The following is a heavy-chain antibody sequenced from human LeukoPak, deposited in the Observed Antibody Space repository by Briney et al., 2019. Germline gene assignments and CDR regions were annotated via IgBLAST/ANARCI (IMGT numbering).Heavy chain of an antibody. J-gene: IGHJ1*01. CDR2: INPNSGGT. CDR3: ARDKDSSGYFQH. V-gene: IGHV1-2*02. Sequence: ASVKVSCKASGYTFTGYYMHWVRQAPGEGLEWMGWINPNSGGTNYAQKLQGRVTMTTDTSTSTAYMELRSLRSDDTAVYYCARDKDSSGYFQHWGQGTLVTVSS. CDR1: GYTFTGYY. D-gene: IGHD6-19*01.